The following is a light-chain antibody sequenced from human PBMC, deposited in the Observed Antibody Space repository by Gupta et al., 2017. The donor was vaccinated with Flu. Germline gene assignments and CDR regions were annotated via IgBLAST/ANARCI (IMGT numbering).Light chain of an antibody. V-gene: IGKV3-20*01. CDR3: QQYGSSTYT. J-gene: IGKJ2*01. CDR2: GAS. Sequence: GTLSLSPGERATLSCRASQSVSSSYLAWYQQKPGQAPRLLIYGASSRATGIPDRFSGSGSGTDFTLTISRLEPEDFAVYYCQQYGSSTYTFGQGTKLEIK. CDR1: QSVSSSY.